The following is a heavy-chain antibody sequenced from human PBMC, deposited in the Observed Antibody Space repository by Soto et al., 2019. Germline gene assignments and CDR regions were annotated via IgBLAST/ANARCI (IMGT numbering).Heavy chain of an antibody. Sequence: ASVKVSCKASGGTFSSYAISWVRQAPGQGLEWMGWISAYSGNTNYAQKLQGRVTMTADTSTSTAYMELRSLRSDDTAVYYCARVPLRYFDWLLPVFDYWGQGTLVTVSS. J-gene: IGHJ4*02. CDR3: ARVPLRYFDWLLPVFDY. V-gene: IGHV1-18*01. CDR2: ISAYSGNT. CDR1: GGTFSSYA. D-gene: IGHD3-9*01.